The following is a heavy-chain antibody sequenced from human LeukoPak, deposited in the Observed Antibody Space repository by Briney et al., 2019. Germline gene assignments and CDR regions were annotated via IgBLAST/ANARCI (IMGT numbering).Heavy chain of an antibody. Sequence: GGSLRLSCAASGFTFSSYSMNWVRQTPGKGLEWVPFISTSSSYIYYADSVKGRFTISRDNAKNSLYLQMNSLRAEDTAVYYRAKEGSIAVESYYFDYWGQGTLVTVSS. CDR3: AKEGSIAVESYYFDY. V-gene: IGHV3-21*01. CDR2: ISTSSSYI. CDR1: GFTFSSYS. J-gene: IGHJ4*02. D-gene: IGHD6-19*01.